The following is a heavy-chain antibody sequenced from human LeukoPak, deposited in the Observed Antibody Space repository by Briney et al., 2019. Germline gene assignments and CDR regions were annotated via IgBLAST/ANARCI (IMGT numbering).Heavy chain of an antibody. CDR3: ARSTYSSSWGDYYYYYYMDV. D-gene: IGHD6-6*01. CDR1: GFTFSDYY. J-gene: IGHJ6*03. Sequence: GGSLRLSCAASGFTFSDYYMSWIRQAPGKGLEWVSYISSSGSTIYYADSVKGRFTISRDNAKNSLYLQMNSLRAEDTAAYYCARSTYSSSWGDYYYYYYMDVWGKGTTVTVSS. CDR2: ISSSGSTI. V-gene: IGHV3-11*01.